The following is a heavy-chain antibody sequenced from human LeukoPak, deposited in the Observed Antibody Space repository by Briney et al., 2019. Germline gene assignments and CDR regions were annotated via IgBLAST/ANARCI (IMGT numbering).Heavy chain of an antibody. CDR1: GFTFSSYW. V-gene: IGHV3-7*01. J-gene: IGHJ4*02. CDR2: IKQDGSEK. CDR3: ARDYYDYVWGSYRYTFDY. D-gene: IGHD3-16*02. Sequence: GGSLRLSCAASGFTFSSYWMSWVRQAPGNGLEWVANIKQDGSEKYYVDSVKGRFTISRDNAKNSLYLQMNSLRAEDTAVYYCARDYYDYVWGSYRYTFDYWGQGTLVTVSS.